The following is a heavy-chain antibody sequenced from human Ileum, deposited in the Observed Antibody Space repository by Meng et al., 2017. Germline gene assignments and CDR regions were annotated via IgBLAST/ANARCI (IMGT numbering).Heavy chain of an antibody. J-gene: IGHJ5*02. V-gene: IGHV4-34*01. CDR3: ARGGPWFDP. Sequence: PHRGGAWLLNPSGPLAPPCPVLGGSFSGYFWRRFRQPPGKGLEWIGEINHSGSTNYNPSLKIRVTISVDTSKNQFSLKLSSVTAADTAVYYCARGGPWFDPWGQGTLVTVSS. CDR1: GGSFSGYF. CDR2: INHSGST.